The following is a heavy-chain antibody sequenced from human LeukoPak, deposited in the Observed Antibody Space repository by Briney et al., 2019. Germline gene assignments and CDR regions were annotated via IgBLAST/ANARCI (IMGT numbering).Heavy chain of an antibody. D-gene: IGHD3-9*01. CDR2: IYYSGST. CDR3: ARGAHYDILTGGDAFDI. Sequence: SETLSLTCTVSGGSISSYYWSWIRQPPGKGLEWIGYIYYSGSTNYNPSLKSRVTMSVDTSKNQFSLKLSSVTAADTAVYYCARGAHYDILTGGDAFDIWGQGTMVTVSS. CDR1: GGSISSYY. J-gene: IGHJ3*02. V-gene: IGHV4-59*01.